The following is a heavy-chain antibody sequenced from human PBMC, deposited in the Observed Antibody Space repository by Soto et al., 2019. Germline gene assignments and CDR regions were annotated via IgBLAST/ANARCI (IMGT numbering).Heavy chain of an antibody. J-gene: IGHJ4*02. CDR1: GGTFSSYT. CDR2: IIPILGIA. D-gene: IGHD5-12*01. V-gene: IGHV1-69*04. Sequence: SVKVSCKASGGTFSSYTISWVRQAPGQGLEWMGRIIPILGIANYAQKFQGRVTITADKSTSTAYMELSSLRSEDTAVYYCARDGHSGYDFDYWGQGTLVTVSS. CDR3: ARDGHSGYDFDY.